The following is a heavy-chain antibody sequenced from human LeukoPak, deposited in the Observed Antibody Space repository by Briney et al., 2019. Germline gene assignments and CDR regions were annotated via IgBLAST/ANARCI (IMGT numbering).Heavy chain of an antibody. D-gene: IGHD3-9*01. Sequence: GGSLRLSCAASGFTFSSFAMSWVRQAPGKGLEWVSSISSSGANTYYADSVKGRFTISRDNSKNTLYLQVSGLRAEDTAVYYCARSSHYDILTGYSEEDAFDIWGQGTMVTVSS. CDR3: ARSSHYDILTGYSEEDAFDI. J-gene: IGHJ3*02. CDR1: GFTFSSFA. CDR2: ISSSGANT. V-gene: IGHV3-23*01.